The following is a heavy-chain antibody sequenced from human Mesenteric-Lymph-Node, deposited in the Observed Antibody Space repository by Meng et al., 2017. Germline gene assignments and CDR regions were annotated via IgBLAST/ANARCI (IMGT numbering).Heavy chain of an antibody. J-gene: IGHJ4*02. D-gene: IGHD4-17*01. V-gene: IGHV4-30-4*01. CDR1: GGSISSGDSY. Sequence: QLRESGPGLVKPSQPLSLTWSVSGGSISSGDSYWSWIRQPPGKGLEWIGYIYYSGSTYYTPSLRSRITISVDTSKNQFSLRLRSVTAADTAVYYCARGPTTYFDYWGQGTLVTVSS. CDR3: ARGPTTYFDY. CDR2: IYYSGST.